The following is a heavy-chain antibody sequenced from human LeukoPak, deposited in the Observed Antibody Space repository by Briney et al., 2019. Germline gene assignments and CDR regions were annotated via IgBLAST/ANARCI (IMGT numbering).Heavy chain of an antibody. CDR1: RGSITDNY. CDR2: VYYSGGGT. J-gene: IGHJ4*02. V-gene: IGHV4-59*01. Sequence: SETLSLTRTVSRGSITDNYWSWIRQPPGKGPEWIGYVYYSGGGTNYNPSLKSRVTMSVDTSKNHFSLKLGSVTAADTAVYYCARGNSSGWYGGFDYWGQGSLVTVSS. D-gene: IGHD6-19*01. CDR3: ARGNSSGWYGGFDY.